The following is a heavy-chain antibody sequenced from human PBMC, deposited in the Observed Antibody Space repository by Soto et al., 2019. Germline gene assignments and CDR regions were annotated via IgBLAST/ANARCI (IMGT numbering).Heavy chain of an antibody. Sequence: PGGSLRLSCAASGFTFSSYAMSWVRQAPGKGLEWVSAISGSGGITYYADSVKGRFTISRDNSKNTLYLQMNSLRAEDTAVYYCAKSPTSALGEFRIDYWGQEYLVTVSS. J-gene: IGHJ4*02. D-gene: IGHD3-10*01. CDR1: GFTFSSYA. CDR2: ISGSGGIT. CDR3: AKSPTSALGEFRIDY. V-gene: IGHV3-23*01.